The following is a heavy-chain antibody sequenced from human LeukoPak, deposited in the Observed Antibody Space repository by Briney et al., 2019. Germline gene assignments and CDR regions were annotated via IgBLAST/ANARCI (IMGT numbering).Heavy chain of an antibody. V-gene: IGHV1-24*01. CDR2: FDPEDGET. CDR3: AISSFYVDIVATITLNL. CDR1: GYTLTELS. J-gene: IGHJ4*02. Sequence: ASVKVSCKVSGYTLTELSMHWVRQAPGKGLEWMGGFDPEDGETIYAQKFQGRVTMTEDTSTDTAYMELSSLRSEDTAVYYCAISSFYVDIVATITLNLWGQGTLVTVSS. D-gene: IGHD5-12*01.